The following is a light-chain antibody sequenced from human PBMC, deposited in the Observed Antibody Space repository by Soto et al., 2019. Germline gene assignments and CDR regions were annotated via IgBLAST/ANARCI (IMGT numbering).Light chain of an antibody. Sequence: DIQMTQSPSTLSASVGDRVTITCRASQSISSWLAWYQQKPGKAPKLLIYKAFSLESGIPSRFSGRGSGTEYTLTISSLQPDDFATYYCQQYNCYWTFGQGTKVEIK. CDR3: QQYNCYWT. CDR1: QSISSW. CDR2: KAF. J-gene: IGKJ1*01. V-gene: IGKV1-5*03.